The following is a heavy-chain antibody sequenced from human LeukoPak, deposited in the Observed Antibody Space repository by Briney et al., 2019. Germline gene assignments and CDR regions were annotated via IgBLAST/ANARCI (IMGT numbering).Heavy chain of an antibody. J-gene: IGHJ6*02. CDR2: ISSSGSTI. CDR1: GFTFSSYE. V-gene: IGHV3-48*03. Sequence: EGSLRLSCAASGFTFSSYEMNWVRQAPGKGLEWVSYISSSGSTIYYADSVKGRFTISRDNAKNSLYLQMNSLRAEDTAVYYCASQFCGGDCLWSGYYYGMDVWGQGTTVTVSS. CDR3: ASQFCGGDCLWSGYYYGMDV. D-gene: IGHD2-21*02.